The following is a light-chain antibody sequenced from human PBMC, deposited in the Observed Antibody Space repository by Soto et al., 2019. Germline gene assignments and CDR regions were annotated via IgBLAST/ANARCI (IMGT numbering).Light chain of an antibody. CDR2: DVN. J-gene: IGLJ2*01. Sequence: QSALTQPRSVSGSPGQSVTLSCTGTSSDAGGYHYVSWYQHHPGKAPKIIIYDVNKRPSGVPDRFSGSKSGNTASLTISGLQTEDEADYYCCSYAGSYTLVFGGGTQLTVL. CDR3: CSYAGSYTLV. CDR1: SSDAGGYHY. V-gene: IGLV2-11*01.